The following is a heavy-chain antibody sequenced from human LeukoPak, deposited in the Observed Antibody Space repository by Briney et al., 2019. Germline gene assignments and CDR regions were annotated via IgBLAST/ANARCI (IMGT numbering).Heavy chain of an antibody. V-gene: IGHV6-1*01. CDR1: GDSVSSNSAA. CDR3: ARDRHQRITMIVVDGNYFDY. D-gene: IGHD3-22*01. J-gene: IGHJ4*02. Sequence: SQTLSLTCAISGDSVSSNSAAWNWIRQSPSRGLEWLGRTYYRSKWYNDYAVSVKSRITINPDTSKNQFSLQLNSVTPEDTAVYYCARDRHQRITMIVVDGNYFDYWGQGTLVTVSS. CDR2: TYYRSKWYN.